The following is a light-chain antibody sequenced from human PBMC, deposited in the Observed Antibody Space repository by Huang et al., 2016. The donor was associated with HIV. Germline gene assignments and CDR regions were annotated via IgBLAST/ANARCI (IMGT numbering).Light chain of an antibody. CDR3: QQYNNWPRT. V-gene: IGKV3-15*01. Sequence: EIAITQSPATLSVSPGGRPTLSCRAGQSVSSSLAWYPQKPGQAPRLLIYCATTRATCFPARFSGSGSGTDFTRIISSLQSEDLVVYYCQQYNNWPRTFGQGTKVDIK. J-gene: IGKJ1*01. CDR1: QSVSSS. CDR2: CAT.